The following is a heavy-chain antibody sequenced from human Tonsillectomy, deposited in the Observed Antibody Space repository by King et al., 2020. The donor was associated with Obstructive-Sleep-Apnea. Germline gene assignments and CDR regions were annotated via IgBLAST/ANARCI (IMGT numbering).Heavy chain of an antibody. D-gene: IGHD5-18*01. CDR1: GFTFSSYG. Sequence: QLVQSGGGVVQPGRSLRLSCAASGFTFSSYGMHWVRQAPGKGLEWVDVIWYVGINKYYADSVKGRFTISRDNSKNTLYLQMNSLRAEETAVYYCAKGGIQLWFYFDYWGQGTLVTVSS. V-gene: IGHV3-33*06. J-gene: IGHJ4*02. CDR2: IWYVGINK. CDR3: AKGGIQLWFYFDY.